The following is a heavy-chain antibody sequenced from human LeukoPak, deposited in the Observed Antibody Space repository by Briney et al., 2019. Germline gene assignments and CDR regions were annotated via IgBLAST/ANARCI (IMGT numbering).Heavy chain of an antibody. V-gene: IGHV1-69*13. CDR1: GGTFSSYA. J-gene: IGHJ4*02. CDR3: ASPKGQTYYYDSSGYSLDY. Sequence: ASVKVSCKASGGTFSSYAISWVRQAPGQGLEWMGGIIPIFGTANYAQKFQGRVTITADEPTSTAYMELSSLRSEDTAVYYCASPKGQTYYYDSSGYSLDYWGQGTLVTVSS. D-gene: IGHD3-22*01. CDR2: IIPIFGTA.